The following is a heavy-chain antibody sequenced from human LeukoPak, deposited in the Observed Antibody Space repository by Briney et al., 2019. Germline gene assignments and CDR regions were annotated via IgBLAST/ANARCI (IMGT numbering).Heavy chain of an antibody. CDR3: ARDEYYYDSSDLYYYGMDV. CDR2: ISAYNGTT. CDR1: GGTFSSYA. J-gene: IGHJ6*02. D-gene: IGHD3-22*01. Sequence: GVSVKVSCKASGGTFSSYAISWVRQAPGQGLEWMGWISAYNGTTNYAQKLQGRVTMTTDTSTSTAYMELRSLRSDDTAVYYCARDEYYYDSSDLYYYGMDVWGQGTTVTVSS. V-gene: IGHV1-18*01.